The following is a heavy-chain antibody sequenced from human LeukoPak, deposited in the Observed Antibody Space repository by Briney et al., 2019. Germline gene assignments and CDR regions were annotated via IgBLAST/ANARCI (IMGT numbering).Heavy chain of an antibody. Sequence: GGSLRLSCAASGFTFDDYAMHWVRRAPGKGLEWVSGISWNSGSIGYADSVKGRFTISRDNAKNSLYPQMNSLRAEDTAVYYCAKDSIPLSWGQGTLVTVSS. V-gene: IGHV3-9*01. CDR2: ISWNSGSI. CDR3: AKDSIPLS. D-gene: IGHD2-21*01. CDR1: GFTFDDYA. J-gene: IGHJ5*02.